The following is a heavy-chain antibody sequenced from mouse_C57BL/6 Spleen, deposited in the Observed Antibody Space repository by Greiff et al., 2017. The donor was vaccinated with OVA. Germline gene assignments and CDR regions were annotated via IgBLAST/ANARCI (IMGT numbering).Heavy chain of an antibody. CDR1: GYAFSSSW. CDR2: IYPGDGDT. V-gene: IGHV1-82*01. Sequence: VQLQQSGPELVKPGASVKISCKASGYAFSSSWMNWVKQRPGKGLEWIGRIYPGDGDTNYNGKFKGKATLTADKSSSTAYMQLSSLTSEDSAVYFCARGYFDVWGTGTTVTVSS. CDR3: ARGYFDV. J-gene: IGHJ1*03.